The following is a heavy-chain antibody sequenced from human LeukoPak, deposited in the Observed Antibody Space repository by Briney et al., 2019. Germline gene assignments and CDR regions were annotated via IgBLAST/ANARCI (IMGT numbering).Heavy chain of an antibody. V-gene: IGHV4-34*01. Sequence: SETLSLTCAVYGGSFSGYYWSWIRQPPGKGLEWIGEINHSGSTNYNPSLKSRVTISVDTSKNQFSLKLSSVTAADTAVYYCARHAGYCSSTSCQKDFDYWGQGTLVTVSS. CDR3: ARHAGYCSSTSCQKDFDY. CDR2: INHSGST. D-gene: IGHD2-2*01. CDR1: GGSFSGYY. J-gene: IGHJ4*02.